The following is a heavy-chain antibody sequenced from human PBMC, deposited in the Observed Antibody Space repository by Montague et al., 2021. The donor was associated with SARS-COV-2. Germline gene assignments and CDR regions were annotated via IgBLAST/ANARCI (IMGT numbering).Heavy chain of an antibody. Sequence: SLRLSCAASGFTFNNFGMHWVRQAPGQGLEWVAVISYEGSIQYYADSVKGRFTISRDWSKSTLYLQMSSLRADDTAVYYCAKDATIFWFERGRGTFDYWGQGTLVAVSS. V-gene: IGHV3-30*18. CDR3: AKDATIFWFERGRGTFDY. CDR1: GFTFNNFG. D-gene: IGHD3-10*01. CDR2: ISYEGSIQ. J-gene: IGHJ4*02.